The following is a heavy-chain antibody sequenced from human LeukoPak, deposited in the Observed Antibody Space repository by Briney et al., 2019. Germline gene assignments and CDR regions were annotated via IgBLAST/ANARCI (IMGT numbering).Heavy chain of an antibody. CDR3: ARESGADPYYSDY. Sequence: GGSLRLSCAVSGFTVSSNYISWVRQAPGRGQEWLSVLYTDGRTYYADSVKGRFTISRHNSKNTVYLQMNGLRPEDTAVYYCARESGADPYYSDYWGQGTLVTVSS. CDR2: LYTDGRT. J-gene: IGHJ4*02. V-gene: IGHV3-53*04. D-gene: IGHD1-26*01. CDR1: GFTVSSNY.